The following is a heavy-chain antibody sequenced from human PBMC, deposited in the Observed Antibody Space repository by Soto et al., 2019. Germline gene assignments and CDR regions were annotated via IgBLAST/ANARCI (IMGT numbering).Heavy chain of an antibody. CDR2: IYYSGST. V-gene: IGHV4-31*03. J-gene: IGHJ4*02. D-gene: IGHD5-12*01. CDR3: ARAMPRVRYSGYDLDY. Sequence: SETLSLTCTVSGGSISSSSYYWGWIRQPPGKGLEWIGYIYYSGSTYYNPSLKSRVTISVDTSKNQFSLKLSSVTAADTAVYYCARAMPRVRYSGYDLDYWGQGTLVTVSS. CDR1: GGSISSSSYY.